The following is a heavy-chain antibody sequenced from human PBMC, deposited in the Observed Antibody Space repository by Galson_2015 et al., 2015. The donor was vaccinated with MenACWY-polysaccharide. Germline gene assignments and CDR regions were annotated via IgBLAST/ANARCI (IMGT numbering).Heavy chain of an antibody. CDR1: GGSISSYY. CDR2: IYTSGST. Sequence: LSLTCTVSGGSISSYYWSWIRQPAGKGLEWIGRIYTSGSTNYNPSLKSRVAMSVDTSKNQFSLKLSSVTAADTAVYYCARVTRARVGAFDIWGQGTMVTVSS. CDR3: ARVTRARVGAFDI. D-gene: IGHD1-26*01. V-gene: IGHV4-4*07. J-gene: IGHJ3*02.